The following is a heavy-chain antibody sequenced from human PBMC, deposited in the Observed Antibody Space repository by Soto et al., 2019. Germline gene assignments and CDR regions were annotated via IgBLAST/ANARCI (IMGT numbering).Heavy chain of an antibody. J-gene: IGHJ6*02. Sequence: GGSLRLSSAASGFTFSRYAMSWVRQAPGKGREWVSAISGSGGSTYYADSVKGRFTISRDNSKNTLYLQMNSLRAEDTAVYYCANFASVITTKGYSYYGMDVWGQGTTVTVSS. CDR3: ANFASVITTKGYSYYGMDV. V-gene: IGHV3-23*01. CDR1: GFTFSRYA. CDR2: ISGSGGST. D-gene: IGHD3-22*01.